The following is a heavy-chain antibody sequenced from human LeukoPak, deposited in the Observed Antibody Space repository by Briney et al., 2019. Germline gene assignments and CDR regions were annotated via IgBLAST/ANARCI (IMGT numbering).Heavy chain of an antibody. CDR1: GYTFTGYY. CDR2: INPNSGGT. Sequence: GASVKVSCKASGYTFTGYYMHWVRQAPGQGLEWMGWINPNSGGTNYARKFQGRVTMTRDTSISTAYVELSRLRSDDTAVYYCARSCTSGGCYSSYYYYYMDVWGKGTTVTVSS. V-gene: IGHV1-2*02. CDR3: ARSCTSGGCYSSYYYYYMDV. J-gene: IGHJ6*03. D-gene: IGHD2-15*01.